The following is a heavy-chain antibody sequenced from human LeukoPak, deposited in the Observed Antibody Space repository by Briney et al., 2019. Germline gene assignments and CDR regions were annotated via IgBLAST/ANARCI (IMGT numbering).Heavy chain of an antibody. CDR1: GGTFSSYA. Sequence: GSSVKVSCKASGGTFSSYAISWVRQAPGQGLEWVGGIIPIFGTANYAQKFQGRVTITADESTSTAYMELSSLRSEDTAVYYCAPQNPIVVVPAAKGHFFDYWGQGTLVTVSS. D-gene: IGHD2-2*01. CDR2: IIPIFGTA. CDR3: APQNPIVVVPAAKGHFFDY. J-gene: IGHJ4*02. V-gene: IGHV1-69*01.